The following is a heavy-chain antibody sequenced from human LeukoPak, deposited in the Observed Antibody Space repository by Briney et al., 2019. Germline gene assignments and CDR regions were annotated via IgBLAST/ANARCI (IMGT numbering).Heavy chain of an antibody. CDR2: IYPRDRST. CDR3: ARDQEGFDY. Sequence: EASVKVSCKASGYTFTSNYIHWVRQAPGQGLEWMGMIYPRDRSTSYAEKFQGRVTVTRDTSTSTVHMELSGLRSEDTAVYYCARDQEGFDYWGQGTLVTASS. CDR1: GYTFTSNY. V-gene: IGHV1-46*01. J-gene: IGHJ4*02.